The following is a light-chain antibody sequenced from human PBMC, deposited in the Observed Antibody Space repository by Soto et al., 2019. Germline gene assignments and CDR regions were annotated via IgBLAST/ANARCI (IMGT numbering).Light chain of an antibody. CDR3: QQGYSSAIT. Sequence: DIQMTQSPSSLSASVGATVPITCRASQSIGKHLNWYQQKPGKAPKFLIYSVSSLQSGVPARFSGSGSGTDFTLTINSLQPEDFATYYCQQGYSSAITFGQGTRLEIK. V-gene: IGKV1-39*01. CDR2: SVS. J-gene: IGKJ5*01. CDR1: QSIGKH.